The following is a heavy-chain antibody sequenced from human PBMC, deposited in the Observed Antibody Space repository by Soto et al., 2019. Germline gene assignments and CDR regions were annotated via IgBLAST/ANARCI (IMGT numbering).Heavy chain of an antibody. CDR1: GGSISSSSYY. J-gene: IGHJ4*02. D-gene: IGHD6-19*01. CDR3: ARRSIAVAEETGYYFDY. Sequence: PSETLSLTCTVSGGSISSSSYYWGWIRQPPGKGLEWIGSIYYSGSTYYNPSLKSRVTISVDTSKNQFSLKLSSVTAADTAVYYCARRSIAVAEETGYYFDYWGQGTLVTVSS. CDR2: IYYSGST. V-gene: IGHV4-39*01.